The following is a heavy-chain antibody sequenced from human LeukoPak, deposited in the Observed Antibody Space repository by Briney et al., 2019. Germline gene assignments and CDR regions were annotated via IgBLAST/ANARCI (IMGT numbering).Heavy chain of an antibody. Sequence: GRSLRLSCKASGFIFGDYLINWVRQAPGKGLEWVGLIRSKIYGGTTEYAASVKGRFTISRDDFRSLAYLHMNTLNTEDTAVYYCSRNAPDRYYYDSTGYYVDHWGQGTLVTVSS. CDR3: SRNAPDRYYYDSTGYYVDH. CDR1: GFIFGDYL. V-gene: IGHV3-49*04. CDR2: IRSKIYGGTT. J-gene: IGHJ4*02. D-gene: IGHD3-22*01.